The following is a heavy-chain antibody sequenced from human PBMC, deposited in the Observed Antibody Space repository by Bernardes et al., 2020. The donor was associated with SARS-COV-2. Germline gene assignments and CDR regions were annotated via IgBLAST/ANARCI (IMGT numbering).Heavy chain of an antibody. CDR2: IYTSGST. CDR3: ARDSGYGDSP. CDR1: GGSISSGSYY. Sequence: SETLSLTCTVSGGSISSGSYYWSWIRQPAGKGLEWIGHIYTSGSTNYNPSIKSRVTISVDTSKNQFSLKLSSVTAADTAVYYCARDSGYGDSPWGQGTLVTVSS. D-gene: IGHD4-17*01. V-gene: IGHV4-61*09. J-gene: IGHJ5*02.